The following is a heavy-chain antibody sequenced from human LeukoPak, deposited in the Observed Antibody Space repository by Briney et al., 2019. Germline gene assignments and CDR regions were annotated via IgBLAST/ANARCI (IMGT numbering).Heavy chain of an antibody. V-gene: IGHV4-61*02. D-gene: IGHD3-3*01. J-gene: IGHJ4*02. CDR2: IYTSGST. CDR1: GGSISSGSYY. CDR3: ARSGRDFWSGYHDY. Sequence: SQTLSLTCTVSGGSISSGSYYWSWIRQPAGKGLEWIGRIYTSGSTNYNPSLKSRVTISVDTSKNQFSLKLSSVTAADTAVYYCARSGRDFWSGYHDYWGQGILVTVSS.